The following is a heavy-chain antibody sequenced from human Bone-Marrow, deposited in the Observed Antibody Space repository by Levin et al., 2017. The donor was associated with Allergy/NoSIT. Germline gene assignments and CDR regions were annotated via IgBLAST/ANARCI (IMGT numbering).Heavy chain of an antibody. Sequence: PGGSLRLSCAASGFAFDDYAMHWVRQVPGKGLEWLSSISWDSDNVAYADSVKGRFTISRDNAKNSLTLEMNSLRPEDTAFYYCAKEYYYGSGNFPYYFGIDVWGQGTTVTVSS. J-gene: IGHJ6*02. CDR1: GFAFDDYA. CDR3: AKEYYYGSGNFPYYFGIDV. D-gene: IGHD3-10*01. CDR2: ISWDSDNV. V-gene: IGHV3-9*01.